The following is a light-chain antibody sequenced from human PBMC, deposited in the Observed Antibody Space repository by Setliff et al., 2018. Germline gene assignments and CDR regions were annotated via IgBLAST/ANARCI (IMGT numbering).Light chain of an antibody. CDR1: SPNIGAGYA. V-gene: IGLV1-40*01. CDR2: GNN. CDR3: QSNDISLSGYV. Sequence: QSVLTQPPSVSGAPGQRVTISCTGSSPNIGAGYAVYWYQQIPGTAPKLLIYGNNNRPSGVPDRFSGSKSGTPASLAITGLQAEDEADYYCQSNDISLSGYVFGTGTKGTV. J-gene: IGLJ1*01.